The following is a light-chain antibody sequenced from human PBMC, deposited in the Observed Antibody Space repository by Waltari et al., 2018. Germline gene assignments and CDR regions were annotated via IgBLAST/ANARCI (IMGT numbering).Light chain of an antibody. J-gene: IGKJ1*01. CDR2: DAS. CDR1: QSVSSQ. Sequence: EIVLTQSPATLSLSPGEGATLSCRASQSVSSQLVWYQQKRGQAPRLLIYDASNRATGIPARFSGSESGTYFTLTISSLEPEDFAVYYCQQCNNSPPTFGQGTKVEIK. V-gene: IGKV3-11*01. CDR3: QQCNNSPPT.